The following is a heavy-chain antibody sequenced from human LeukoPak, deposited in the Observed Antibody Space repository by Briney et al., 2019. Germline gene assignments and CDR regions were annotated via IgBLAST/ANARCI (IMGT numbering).Heavy chain of an antibody. CDR1: GFAFSTYG. J-gene: IGHJ4*02. V-gene: IGHV3-30*18. Sequence: GGSLRLSCAASGFAFSTYGIHWVRQAPGKGLEWVAVLSFDGSSEYYADSVKGRFTVSRDNSKNTLYLQMNSMRDEDTAVYYCAKGSGSSGWNDLLGVVDYWGQGTLVTVSS. CDR2: LSFDGSSE. CDR3: AKGSGSSGWNDLLGVVDY. D-gene: IGHD6-19*01.